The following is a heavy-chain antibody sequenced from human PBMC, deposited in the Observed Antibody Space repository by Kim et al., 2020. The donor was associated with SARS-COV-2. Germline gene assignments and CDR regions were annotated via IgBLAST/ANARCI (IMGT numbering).Heavy chain of an antibody. D-gene: IGHD2-2*01. CDR1: GFSLSTSGVG. J-gene: IGHJ3*02. V-gene: IGHV2-5*02. CDR2: IYWGDDK. Sequence: SGPTLVNPTQTLTLTCTFSGFSLSTSGVGVGWIRQPPGTALEWLALIYWGDDKRYNLSLKSRLTITKDTSKNQVVLTITNMDPVDTATYYCAHRREGLGYCRSTSGVDDAFDIWGHGTMVTVSS. CDR3: AHRREGLGYCRSTSGVDDAFDI.